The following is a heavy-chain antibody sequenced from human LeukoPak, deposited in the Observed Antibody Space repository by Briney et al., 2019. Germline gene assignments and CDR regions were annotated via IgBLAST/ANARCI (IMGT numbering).Heavy chain of an antibody. J-gene: IGHJ5*02. CDR1: GFTFNNAW. V-gene: IGHV3-15*01. D-gene: IGHD3-16*01. CDR2: IKSKTDGGTT. CDR3: TTGFRKLSTWESYNWFDP. Sequence: GGSLRLSCAASGFTFNNAWMSWVRQAPGKVLEWIGRIKSKTDGGTTDYAAPVKDRFTISRDDSKNTLYLQMNSLKTEDTAVYYCTTGFRKLSTWESYNWFDPWGQGTLVTVSS.